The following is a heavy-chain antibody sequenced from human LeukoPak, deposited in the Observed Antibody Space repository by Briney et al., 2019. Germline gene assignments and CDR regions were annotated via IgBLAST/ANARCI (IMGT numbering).Heavy chain of an antibody. V-gene: IGHV1-2*02. CDR3: APGETAYYFDY. D-gene: IGHD1-14*01. J-gene: IGHJ4*02. CDR1: GYTFTGYY. CDR2: INPNSRGT. Sequence: ALVKVSCKASGYTFTGYYMHWVRQAPGQGLEWMGWINPNSRGTNYAQKFQGRVTMTRDTSISTAYMELSRLRSDDTAMYYCAPGETAYYFDYWGQGTLVTVSS.